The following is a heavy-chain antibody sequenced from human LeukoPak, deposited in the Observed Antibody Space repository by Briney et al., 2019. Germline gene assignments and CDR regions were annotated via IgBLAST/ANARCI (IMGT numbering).Heavy chain of an antibody. CDR2: INSDGSST. V-gene: IGHV3-74*01. CDR1: AFTFSNYA. J-gene: IGHJ4*02. D-gene: IGHD3-16*01. Sequence: RPGGSLRLSCAASAFTFSNYAMSWVRQAPGKGLEWVSRINSDGSSTSYADSVKGRFTISRDNAKNTLYLQMNSLRAEDTAVYYCARVHTHYDWGQGTLVTVSS. CDR3: ARVHTHYD.